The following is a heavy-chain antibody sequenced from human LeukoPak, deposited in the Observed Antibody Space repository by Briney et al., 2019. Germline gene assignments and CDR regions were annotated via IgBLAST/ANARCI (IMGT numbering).Heavy chain of an antibody. V-gene: IGHV4-31*03. CDR3: ARVAAYYYDSSGYYYSGPFDY. CDR2: IYYSGST. J-gene: IGHJ4*02. CDR1: GGSISSGGYY. D-gene: IGHD3-22*01. Sequence: PSHTLSLTCTVSGGSISSGGYYWSWIRRHPGKGLEWIGYIYYSGSTYYNPSLKSRVTISVDTSKNQFSLKLSSVTAADTAVYHCARVAAYYYDSSGYYYSGPFDYWGQGTLVTVSS.